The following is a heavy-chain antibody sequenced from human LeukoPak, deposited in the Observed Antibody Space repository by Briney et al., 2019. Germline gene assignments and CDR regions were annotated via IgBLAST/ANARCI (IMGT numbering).Heavy chain of an antibody. CDR1: GGTFSSYA. V-gene: IGHV1-69*06. Sequence: SVKVSCKASGGTFSSYAISWVRQAPGQGLEWMGGIIPIFGTANYAQKFQGRVTITADKSTSTAYMELSSLRSEDTAVYYCARGGSGYDFNVGLTLNYNWFDPWGQGTLVTVSS. CDR2: IIPIFGTA. CDR3: ARGGSGYDFNVGLTLNYNWFDP. J-gene: IGHJ5*02. D-gene: IGHD5-12*01.